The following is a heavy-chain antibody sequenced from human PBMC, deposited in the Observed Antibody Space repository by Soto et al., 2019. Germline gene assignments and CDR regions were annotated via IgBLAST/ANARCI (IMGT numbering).Heavy chain of an antibody. CDR1: GFTFSSYG. J-gene: IGHJ4*02. V-gene: IGHV3-30*18. Sequence: PGGSLRLSCAASGFTFSSYGMHWVRQAPGKGLEWVAVISYDGSNKYYADSVKGRFTISRDNSKNTLYLQMNSLRAEDTAVYYCANTRTAGYSGYDSDQFFDYWGQGTLVTVSS. D-gene: IGHD5-12*01. CDR3: ANTRTAGYSGYDSDQFFDY. CDR2: ISYDGSNK.